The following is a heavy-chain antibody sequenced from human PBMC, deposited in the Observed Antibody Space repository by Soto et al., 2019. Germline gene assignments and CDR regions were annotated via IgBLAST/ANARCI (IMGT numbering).Heavy chain of an antibody. CDR3: ARQGITMVRGVSQFDY. V-gene: IGHV4-39*01. CDR2: IYYSGST. CDR1: GGSISSSSYY. J-gene: IGHJ4*02. D-gene: IGHD3-10*01. Sequence: QLQLQESGPGLVKPSETLSLTCTVSGGSISSSSYYWGWIRQPPGKGLEWIGSIYYSGSTYYNPSLKSRVTISVDTSKNQFSLKLSSVTAADTAVYYCARQGITMVRGVSQFDYWGQGTLVTVSS.